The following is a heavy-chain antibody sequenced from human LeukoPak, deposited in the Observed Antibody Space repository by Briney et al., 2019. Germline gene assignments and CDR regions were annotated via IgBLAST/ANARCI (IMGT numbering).Heavy chain of an antibody. Sequence: GASVKVSCKASGYTLTGYYVHWVRQAPAQGFERMGWINPDSGATNYAQKFQGRVSNTRDTSITTASMELSRLRSDDTAVYYCARDFTGGYFDYWGQGTTVTVSS. CDR1: GYTLTGYY. J-gene: IGHJ4*03. CDR2: INPDSGAT. CDR3: ARDFTGGYFDY. D-gene: IGHD3-16*01. V-gene: IGHV1-2*02.